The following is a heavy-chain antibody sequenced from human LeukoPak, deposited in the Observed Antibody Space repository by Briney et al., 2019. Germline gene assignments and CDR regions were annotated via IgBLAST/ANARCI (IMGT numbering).Heavy chain of an antibody. J-gene: IGHJ4*02. Sequence: GESLKISCKGSGFTFSSYWIGWVRQIPGKGLEWMGIIYPGDSDTRYSPSFQGQVTISADNSITTAYLQWSSLKASDTAMYYCARSATARRGLSFDYWGQGTLVTISS. CDR2: IYPGDSDT. V-gene: IGHV5-51*01. CDR1: GFTFSSYW. D-gene: IGHD6-6*01. CDR3: ARSATARRGLSFDY.